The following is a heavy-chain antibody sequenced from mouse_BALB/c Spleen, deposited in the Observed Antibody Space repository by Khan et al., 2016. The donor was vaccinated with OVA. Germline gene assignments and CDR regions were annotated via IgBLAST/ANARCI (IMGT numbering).Heavy chain of an antibody. CDR2: ISTYYGDA. V-gene: IGHV1S137*01. Sequence: VELVESGAELVRPGVSVKISCKGSGYTFTDYAMHWVKQSHAKSLEWIGVISTYYGDANYNQKFKGKATMTVDKSSSTAYMELAGLTSEDSAIYYCARSHSGFAYWGQGTLVTVS. CDR1: GYTFTDYA. CDR3: ARSHSGFAY. J-gene: IGHJ3*01.